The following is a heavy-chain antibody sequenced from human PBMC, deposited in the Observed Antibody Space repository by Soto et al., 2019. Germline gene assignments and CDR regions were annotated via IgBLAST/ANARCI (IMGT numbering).Heavy chain of an antibody. CDR3: AIGITRELGDY. V-gene: IGHV1-46*01. Sequence: ASLKVSCKASGYTFTSYYMHWVRQAPGQGLEWMGIINPSGGSTSYAQKFQGRVTMTRDTSTSTVYMELSSLRSEDTAVYYCAIGITRELGDYWGQGTLVTVSS. CDR2: INPSGGST. CDR1: GYTFTSYY. D-gene: IGHD7-27*01. J-gene: IGHJ4*02.